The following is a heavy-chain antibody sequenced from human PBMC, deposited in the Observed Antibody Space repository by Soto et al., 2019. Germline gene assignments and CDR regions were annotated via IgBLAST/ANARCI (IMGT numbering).Heavy chain of an antibody. Sequence: GGSLRLSCAASGFTFSNAWMSWVRQAPGKGLEWVGRIKSKTDGGTTDYAAPVKGRFTISRDDSKNTLYLQMNSLKTEDTAVYYCTTDPRFLEWLLSPWFDPWGRGTLVTVSS. CDR3: TTDPRFLEWLLSPWFDP. CDR2: IKSKTDGGTT. D-gene: IGHD3-3*01. V-gene: IGHV3-15*01. CDR1: GFTFSNAW. J-gene: IGHJ5*02.